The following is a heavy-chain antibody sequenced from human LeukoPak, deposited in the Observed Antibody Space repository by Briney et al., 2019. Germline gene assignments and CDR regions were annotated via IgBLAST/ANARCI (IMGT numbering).Heavy chain of an antibody. J-gene: IGHJ6*02. D-gene: IGHD6-13*01. Sequence: GASVKVSCKASGYTFTSYGISWVRQAPGQGLEWMGWINTNTGNPTYAQGFTGRFVFSLDTSVSTAYLQISSLKAEDTAVYYCARGGNEGAAGDLYYYYGMDVWGQGTTVTVSS. CDR3: ARGGNEGAAGDLYYYYGMDV. CDR1: GYTFTSYG. CDR2: INTNTGNP. V-gene: IGHV7-4-1*02.